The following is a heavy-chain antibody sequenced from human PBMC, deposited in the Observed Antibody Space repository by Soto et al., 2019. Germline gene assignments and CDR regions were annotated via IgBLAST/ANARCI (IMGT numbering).Heavy chain of an antibody. V-gene: IGHV1-58*01. D-gene: IGHD3-10*01. Sequence: SVKVSCKASGFTFTSSAVQWVRQARGQRLEWIGWIVVGSGNTNYAQKFQERVTITRDMSTSTAYMELSSLRSEDTAVYYCAAPVWFGELLGDYHYYGMDVWGQGTTVTVSS. CDR1: GFTFTSSA. J-gene: IGHJ6*02. CDR3: AAPVWFGELLGDYHYYGMDV. CDR2: IVVGSGNT.